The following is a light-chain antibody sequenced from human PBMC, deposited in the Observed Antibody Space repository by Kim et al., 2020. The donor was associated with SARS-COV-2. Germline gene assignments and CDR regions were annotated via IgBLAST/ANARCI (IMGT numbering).Light chain of an antibody. CDR3: QQYGSSLLT. Sequence: PGERATLSGRASQSISSAFLAWYQQRPGQAPRLLISGASSRATGIPDRFSGSGSGTDFTLTISRLEPEDFGVYYCQQYGSSLLTFGGGTKVDIK. CDR2: GAS. V-gene: IGKV3-20*01. CDR1: QSISSAF. J-gene: IGKJ4*01.